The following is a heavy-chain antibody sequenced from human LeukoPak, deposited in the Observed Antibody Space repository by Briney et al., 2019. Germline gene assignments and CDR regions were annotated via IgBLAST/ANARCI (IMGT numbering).Heavy chain of an antibody. J-gene: IGHJ4*02. CDR1: GDSISSSY. Sequence: SETLSLTCTVSGDSISSSYWSWIRQPPGEGLEWIGYIYFTGITNYNPSLRSRVTMSLDTSKNQFSLKLNSVTAADTAVYYCARSSGAFDYWGQGALVTVSS. V-gene: IGHV4-59*01. CDR2: IYFTGIT. CDR3: ARSSGAFDY.